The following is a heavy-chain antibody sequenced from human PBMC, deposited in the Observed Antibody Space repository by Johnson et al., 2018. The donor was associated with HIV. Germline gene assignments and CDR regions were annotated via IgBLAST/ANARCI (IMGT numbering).Heavy chain of an antibody. CDR2: ISYDGSEK. V-gene: IGHV3-30*03. CDR3: ARDVLRLLDAFDI. D-gene: IGHD3-16*01. CDR1: GFTFSSYG. Sequence: QVQLVESGGGLVQPGGSLRLSCVVSGFTFSSYGMHWVRQVPGKGLEWVAVISYDGSEKYYVDSVKGRFTISRDNAKNSLYLQMNSLRAEDTAVYYCARDVLRLLDAFDIWGQGTMVTVSS. J-gene: IGHJ3*02.